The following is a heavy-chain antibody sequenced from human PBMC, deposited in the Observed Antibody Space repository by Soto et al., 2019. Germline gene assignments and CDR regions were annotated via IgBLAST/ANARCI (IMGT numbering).Heavy chain of an antibody. CDR3: ARDSGYWSGFFHNFDY. CDR1: GGTFSSYA. Sequence: SVKVSCKASGGTFSSYAISWVRQAPGQGLEWMGGIIPIFGTANYAQKFQGRVTITADESTSTAYMELSSLRAEDTAEYYCARDSGYWSGFFHNFDYWGQGVLVTVSS. J-gene: IGHJ4*02. CDR2: IIPIFGTA. D-gene: IGHD3-3*01. V-gene: IGHV1-69*13.